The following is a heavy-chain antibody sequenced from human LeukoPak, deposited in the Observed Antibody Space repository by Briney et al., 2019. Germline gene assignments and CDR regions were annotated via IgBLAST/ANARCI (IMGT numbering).Heavy chain of an antibody. CDR2: IYYSGST. CDR3: ASESSGTFDY. CDR1: GGSVSSGSYY. J-gene: IGHJ4*02. V-gene: IGHV4-61*01. D-gene: IGHD6-6*01. Sequence: SETLSLTCTVSGGSVSSGSYYWSWTRQPPGKGLEWIGYIYYSGSTNYNPSLKSRVTISVDTSKNQFSLKLSSVTAADTAVYYCASESSGTFDYWGQGTLVTVSS.